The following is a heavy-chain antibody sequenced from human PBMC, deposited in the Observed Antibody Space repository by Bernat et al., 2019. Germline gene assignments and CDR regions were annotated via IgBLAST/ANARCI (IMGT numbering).Heavy chain of an antibody. CDR3: AKDRNFYAVDV. V-gene: IGHV3-23*04. CDR2: LSGRSGNT. CDR1: GFTFSSCT. J-gene: IGHJ6*02. Sequence: EVQLVESGGGLVQPGGSLRLSCAASGFTFSSCTMTWVRQAPGKGLEWVSSLSGRSGNTYYADSVKGRFTISRDNSQNTLYVQKNSLRAEDTAVYYCAKDRNFYAVDVWGQGTTVTVSS.